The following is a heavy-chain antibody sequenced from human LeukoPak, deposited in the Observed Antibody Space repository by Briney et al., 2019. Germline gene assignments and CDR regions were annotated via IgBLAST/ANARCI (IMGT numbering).Heavy chain of an antibody. Sequence: SERLCLTCTVSGGSSSTSTYYWVWVRQPPERGLEWIGTIYYSGSTYYNPSLKGRGTISVDTSKNQFSLKLTSVTAADTAVYYCARHRYGVGMAVWGQATTVTFSS. J-gene: IGHJ6*01. CDR3: ARHRYGVGMAV. V-gene: IGHV4-39*01. D-gene: IGHD2-8*01. CDR1: GGSSSTSTYY. CDR2: IYYSGST.